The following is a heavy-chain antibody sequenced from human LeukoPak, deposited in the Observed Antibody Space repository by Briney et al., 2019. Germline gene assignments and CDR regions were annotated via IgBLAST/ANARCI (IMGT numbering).Heavy chain of an antibody. CDR1: GGSASSGGHY. J-gene: IGHJ4*02. CDR3: ARLVCGGGSCPAEFDY. CDR2: IYYSGST. Sequence: SETLSLTCIVSGGSASSGGHYWGWIRQPPGKGLEWIGSIYYSGSTYYNPSLNNRVTIFIDMSKNQFSLRLNSVTATDTAVYYCARLVCGGGSCPAEFDYWGQGTLVTVSS. D-gene: IGHD2-15*01. V-gene: IGHV4-39*01.